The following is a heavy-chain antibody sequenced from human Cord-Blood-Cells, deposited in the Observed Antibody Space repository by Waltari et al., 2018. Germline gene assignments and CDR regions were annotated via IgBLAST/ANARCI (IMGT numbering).Heavy chain of an antibody. J-gene: IGHJ3*02. V-gene: IGHV3-30*18. CDR2: ISYDGSNK. D-gene: IGHD3-3*01. Sequence: PGKGLEWVAVISYDGSNKYYADSVKGRFTISRDNSKNTLYLQMNSLRAEDTAVYYCAKDLMSSYDFWSGYDAFDIWGQGTMVTVSS. CDR3: AKDLMSSYDFWSGYDAFDI.